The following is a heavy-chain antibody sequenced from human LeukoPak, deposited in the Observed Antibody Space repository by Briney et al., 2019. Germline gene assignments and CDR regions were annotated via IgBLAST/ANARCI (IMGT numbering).Heavy chain of an antibody. Sequence: PGGSLRLSCAASGPTVSSNYMSWVRQAPGKGLEWVSVIYSGGSTYYADSVKGRFTISRDNSKNTLYLQMNSLRAEDTAVYYCASSVLRYFDWLSHFDYWGQGTLVTVSS. D-gene: IGHD3-9*01. V-gene: IGHV3-53*01. CDR2: IYSGGST. J-gene: IGHJ4*02. CDR3: ASSVLRYFDWLSHFDY. CDR1: GPTVSSNY.